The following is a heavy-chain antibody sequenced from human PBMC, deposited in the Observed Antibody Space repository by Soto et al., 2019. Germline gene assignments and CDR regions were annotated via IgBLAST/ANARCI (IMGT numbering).Heavy chain of an antibody. CDR3: AREVKSPGSSQSFDL. J-gene: IGHJ3*01. Sequence: SSETLSLTCTVYGGCISRDHYFWSWIRLHPGQGLEWIECIEYIGTAYYNPSPKIRITTSVYTAKNPFTLRLCSVTAAATATYYCAREVKSPGSSQSFDLCGQGTLVTL. V-gene: IGHV4-31*03. D-gene: IGHD3-10*01. CDR1: GGCISRDHYF. CDR2: IEYIGTA.